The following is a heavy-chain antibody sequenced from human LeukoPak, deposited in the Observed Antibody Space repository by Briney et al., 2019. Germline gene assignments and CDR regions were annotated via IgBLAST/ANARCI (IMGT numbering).Heavy chain of an antibody. CDR2: IKQDGSEK. CDR1: GFTFSSYW. D-gene: IGHD2-2*01. CDR3: ARDWASSISCYVY. V-gene: IGHV3-7*01. Sequence: GGSLRLSCAASGFTFSSYWMSWVRQAPGKGLEWVANIKQDGSEKYYVDSVKGRFTISRDNAKNSLYLQMNSLRGEDTAVYYCARDWASSISCYVYWGQGTLVTVSS. J-gene: IGHJ4*02.